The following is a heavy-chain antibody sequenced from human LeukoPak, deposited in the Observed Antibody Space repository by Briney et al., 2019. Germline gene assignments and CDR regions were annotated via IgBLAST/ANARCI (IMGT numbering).Heavy chain of an antibody. Sequence: ASVKVSCKASGYTFTSYAMHWVRQAPGQRLEWMGWINAGNGNTEYSQKFQGRVTITRDTSASTAYMELSSLRSEDTAVYYCARGRYSSGWYSFDYWGQGPLVTVSS. D-gene: IGHD6-19*01. V-gene: IGHV1-3*01. CDR3: ARGRYSSGWYSFDY. J-gene: IGHJ4*02. CDR2: INAGNGNT. CDR1: GYTFTSYA.